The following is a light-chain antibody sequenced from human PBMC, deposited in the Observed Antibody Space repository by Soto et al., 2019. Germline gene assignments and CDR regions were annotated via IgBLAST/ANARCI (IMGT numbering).Light chain of an antibody. CDR3: QQYNSWPAWT. CDR1: QSVSSN. CDR2: GAS. Sequence: EIVMTPSLATLSLSPCERANLSFSASQSVSSNLAWYQQQPGHDPRLLLYGASTRATGIPARFSGSGSGTEFTLTISSLQSADFAVYYCQQYNSWPAWTFGQGTKVDI. J-gene: IGKJ1*01. V-gene: IGKV3-15*01.